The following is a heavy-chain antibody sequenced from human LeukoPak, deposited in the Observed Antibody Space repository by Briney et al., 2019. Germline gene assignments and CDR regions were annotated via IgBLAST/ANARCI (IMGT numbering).Heavy chain of an antibody. V-gene: IGHV4-59*01. CDR1: GGSISSYY. CDR3: ARHLRSVYDPRAFDY. Sequence: SETLSLTCTVSGGSISSYYWSWIRQPPGKGLEWIGYIYYSGNTNYNPSLKSRVTISVDTSKNHLSLRLSSVTAADTAVYYCARHLRSVYDPRAFDYWGQGTLVTVSS. CDR2: IYYSGNT. D-gene: IGHD5/OR15-5a*01. J-gene: IGHJ4*02.